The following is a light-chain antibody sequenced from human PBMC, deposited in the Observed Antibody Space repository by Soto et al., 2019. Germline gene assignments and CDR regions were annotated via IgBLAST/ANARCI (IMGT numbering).Light chain of an antibody. CDR2: EVS. CDR3: SSHRSDITVV. V-gene: IGLV2-14*01. CDR1: SSDVGGYDY. Sequence: QSALTQPASVSGSPGQSITISCTGTSSDVGGYDYVSWYQHHPGKAPKLLIFEVSNRPSGVSNRFSGSKSGNTASLTISGLHAEDAADYYCSSHRSDITVVFGGGTKLTVL. J-gene: IGLJ2*01.